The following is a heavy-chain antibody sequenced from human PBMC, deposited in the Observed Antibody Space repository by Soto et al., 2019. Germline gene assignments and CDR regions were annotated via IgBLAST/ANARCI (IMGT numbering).Heavy chain of an antibody. J-gene: IGHJ4*02. CDR3: ARSGMYDSSGYPLTYYFDY. V-gene: IGHV3-53*01. CDR1: GFTVSSNY. CDR2: IYSGGST. D-gene: IGHD3-22*01. Sequence: GGSLRLSCAASGFTVSSNYMSWVRQAPGKGLEWVSVIYSGGSTYYADSVKGRFTISRDNSKNTLYLQMNSLRAEDTAVYYCARSGMYDSSGYPLTYYFDYWGQGTLVTVYS.